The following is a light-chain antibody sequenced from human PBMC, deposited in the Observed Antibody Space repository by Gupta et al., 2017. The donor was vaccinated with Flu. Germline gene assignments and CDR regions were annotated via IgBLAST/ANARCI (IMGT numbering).Light chain of an antibody. J-gene: IGKJ2*01. Sequence: DIQMTQSPSSLSASVGDRVTITCRASQRISTYLNWYQQKPGKAPELLIYSASTLLRGVPSRFSGSGSGTDFTLTISRLQPEDFATYYCQQSYNTPRTFGQGTKLEIK. V-gene: IGKV1-39*01. CDR3: QQSYNTPRT. CDR2: SAS. CDR1: QRISTY.